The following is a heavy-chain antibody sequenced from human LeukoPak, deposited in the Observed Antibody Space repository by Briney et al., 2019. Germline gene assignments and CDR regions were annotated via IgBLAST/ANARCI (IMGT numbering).Heavy chain of an antibody. D-gene: IGHD6-19*01. V-gene: IGHV1-46*01. CDR2: INPSGGST. CDR3: ARGGSSGWYRDNWFDP. J-gene: IGHJ5*02. Sequence: ASVKVSCKASGYTFTSYYMHWVRQAPGQGLEWMGIINPSGGSTSYAQKFQGRVTMTRDMSTSTVYMELSSLRSEDTAVYYCARGGSSGWYRDNWFDPWGQGTLVTVSS. CDR1: GYTFTSYY.